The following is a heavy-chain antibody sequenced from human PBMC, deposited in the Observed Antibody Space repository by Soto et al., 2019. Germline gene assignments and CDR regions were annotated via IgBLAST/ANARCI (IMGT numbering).Heavy chain of an antibody. D-gene: IGHD5-12*01. J-gene: IGHJ4*02. CDR2: TINKPDTYTT. V-gene: IGHV3-72*01. Sequence: EVQLVESGGGLVQPGGSLRLTCATSGFTLNDHFIDWVRQAPGKGLEWFGRTINKPDTYTTEYAASVKGRFTISRDDSTQSIYLQMNSLKTEDTAVYYCAADIVGTATYRGPGTLVTVSS. CDR3: AADIVGTATY. CDR1: GFTLNDHF.